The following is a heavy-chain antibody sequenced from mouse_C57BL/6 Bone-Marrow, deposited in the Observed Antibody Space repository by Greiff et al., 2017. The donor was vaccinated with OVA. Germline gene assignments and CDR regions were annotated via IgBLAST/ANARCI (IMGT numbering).Heavy chain of an antibody. D-gene: IGHD1-1*01. CDR1: GYTFTSYW. V-gene: IGHV1-64*01. CDR3: ARSLVYGSSPY. J-gene: IGHJ3*01. CDR2: IRPNSGST. Sequence: QVQLQPPGAELVKPGASVKLSCKASGYTFTSYWMHWVKQRPGQGLEWIGMIRPNSGSTYYNEKFKSKATLTVDKSYSTAYMQLSSLTSEDSAVYYCARSLVYGSSPYWGQGTLVTVSA.